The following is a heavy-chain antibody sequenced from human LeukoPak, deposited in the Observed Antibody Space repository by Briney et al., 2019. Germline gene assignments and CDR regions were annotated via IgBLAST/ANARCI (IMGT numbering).Heavy chain of an antibody. CDR2: IYHSGST. V-gene: IGHV4-4*02. D-gene: IGHD6-13*01. J-gene: IGHJ6*04. CDR3: ARGLQQLVQDYYYYYGMDV. Sequence: PSGTLSLTCAVSGGSISSSNWWSWVRQPPGKGLEWIGEIYHSGSTNYNPSLKSRVTISADKSKNQFSLKLSSVTAADTAVYYCARGLQQLVQDYYYYYGMDVWGKGTTVTVSS. CDR1: GGSISSSNW.